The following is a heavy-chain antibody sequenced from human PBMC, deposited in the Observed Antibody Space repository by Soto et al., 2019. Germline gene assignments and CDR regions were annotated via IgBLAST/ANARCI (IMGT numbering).Heavy chain of an antibody. J-gene: IGHJ4*02. Sequence: SQTLSLTCAISGDSVSSRSAAWNWIRQSPSRGXEXLXXXYXRXXXYXXXAVSVKSRITINPDTSKNQLSLQLNSVTPEDTAMYYCARTQSVFDYWGQGTQVTVSS. CDR1: GDSVSSRSAA. CDR3: ARTQSVFDY. CDR2: XYXRXXXYX. V-gene: IGHV6-1*01.